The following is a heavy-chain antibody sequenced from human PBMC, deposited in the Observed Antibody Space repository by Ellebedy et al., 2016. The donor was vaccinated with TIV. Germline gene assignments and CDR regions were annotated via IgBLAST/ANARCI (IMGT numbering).Heavy chain of an antibody. D-gene: IGHD6-19*01. CDR1: GYTFTSYA. Sequence: ASVKVSCKASGYTFTSYAMHWVRQAPGQRLEWMGWINAGNGNTKYSQKFQGRVTITRDTSASTAYMELSSLRSEDTAVYYCARDTTAVAGERYFDYWGQGTLVTVSS. CDR3: ARDTTAVAGERYFDY. V-gene: IGHV1-3*01. CDR2: INAGNGNT. J-gene: IGHJ4*02.